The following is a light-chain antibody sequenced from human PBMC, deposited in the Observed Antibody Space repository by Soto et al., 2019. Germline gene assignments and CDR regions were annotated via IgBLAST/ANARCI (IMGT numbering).Light chain of an antibody. Sequence: EIVLTQSPGTVSLSPGERATLSCRASQSVSSSSLAWYQQKPGQAPRLLIYGASSRATGIPDRFSGSGSGTDFTLTISRLEPEDFAVYYCQRYGSSPRTFGQGTKVDIK. CDR1: QSVSSSS. J-gene: IGKJ1*01. CDR3: QRYGSSPRT. V-gene: IGKV3-20*01. CDR2: GAS.